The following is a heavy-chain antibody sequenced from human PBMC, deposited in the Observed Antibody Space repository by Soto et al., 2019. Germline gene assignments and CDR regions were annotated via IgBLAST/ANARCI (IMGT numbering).Heavy chain of an antibody. Sequence: QVQLVQSGAEVKKPGSSVKVSCKASGGTFSSYSINWVRQAPGQGLEWMGEIIPIFGTANYAQKFQGRVTITADESTSTAYMELSSLRSEDTDVYYCARDGGRHSGGIDYWGQGTLGTVSS. CDR1: GGTFSSYS. CDR3: ARDGGRHSGGIDY. V-gene: IGHV1-69*01. D-gene: IGHD1-26*01. CDR2: IIPIFGTA. J-gene: IGHJ4*02.